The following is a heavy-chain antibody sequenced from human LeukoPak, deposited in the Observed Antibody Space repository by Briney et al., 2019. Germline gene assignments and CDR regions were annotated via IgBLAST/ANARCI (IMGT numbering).Heavy chain of an antibody. Sequence: PSDTLSLTCTVSCGSISSYYCSWIRQPPGEGLEGIGYIYTSGSTNYNPSLNSRVTMSVETYKNPFSLKLSSVTAADTAVYYCARHGRYYGSGSRPILYYMDVWGKGNTVTVSS. D-gene: IGHD3-10*01. CDR2: IYTSGST. V-gene: IGHV4-4*09. CDR3: ARHGRYYGSGSRPILYYMDV. J-gene: IGHJ6*03. CDR1: CGSISSYY.